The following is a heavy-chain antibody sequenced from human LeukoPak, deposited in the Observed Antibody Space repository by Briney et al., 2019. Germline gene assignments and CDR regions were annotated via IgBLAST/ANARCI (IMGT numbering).Heavy chain of an antibody. V-gene: IGHV3-11*01. CDR3: AKDGLGYCTNAICYNFDY. D-gene: IGHD2-8*01. Sequence: GGSLRLSCAASGFTFSDYYMSWIRQAPGKGLEWVSYISSSGSTIYYADSVKGRFTISRDNAKNSLYLQMNSLRAEDTAVYYCAKDGLGYCTNAICYNFDYWGQGTLVTVSS. CDR2: ISSSGSTI. J-gene: IGHJ4*02. CDR1: GFTFSDYY.